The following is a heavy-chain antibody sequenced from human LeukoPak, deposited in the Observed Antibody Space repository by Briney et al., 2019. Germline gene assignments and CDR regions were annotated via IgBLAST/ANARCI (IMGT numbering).Heavy chain of an antibody. CDR2: IYYSGST. Sequence: SETLSLTCTVSGGSISSYYWSWIRQPPGKGLEWIGFIYYSGSTNYNPSLKSRVTMSVDTSKNQFSLKLSSVTAADTAVYYCARISYYGSGSWYFDLWGRGTLVTVSS. CDR3: ARISYYGSGSWYFDL. V-gene: IGHV4-59*12. D-gene: IGHD3-10*01. CDR1: GGSISSYY. J-gene: IGHJ2*01.